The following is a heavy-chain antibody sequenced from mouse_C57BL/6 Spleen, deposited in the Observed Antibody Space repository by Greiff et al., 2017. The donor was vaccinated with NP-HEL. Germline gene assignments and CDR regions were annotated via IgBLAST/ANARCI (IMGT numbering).Heavy chain of an antibody. D-gene: IGHD1-1*01. Sequence: QVQLQQPGAELVKPGASVKMSCKASGYTFTSYWITWVKQRPGQGLEWIGDIYPGSGSTNYNEKFKSKATLTVDTSSSTAYMQLSSLTSEDSAVYYCARRRSITTVVATEYYFDYWGQGTTLTVSS. J-gene: IGHJ2*01. CDR1: GYTFTSYW. CDR3: ARRRSITTVVATEYYFDY. CDR2: IYPGSGST. V-gene: IGHV1-55*01.